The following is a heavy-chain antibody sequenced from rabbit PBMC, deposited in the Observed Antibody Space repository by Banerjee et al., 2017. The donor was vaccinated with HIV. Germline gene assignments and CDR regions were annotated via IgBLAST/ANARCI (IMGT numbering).Heavy chain of an antibody. D-gene: IGHD1-1*01. V-gene: IGHV1S45*01. CDR1: GFSFSSHLY. CDR3: ARAANNIGYCAGL. CDR2: IYGATGSSA. Sequence: QQQLEESGGALVKPEGSLTLTCTASGFSFSSHLYMCWVRQAPGKGLELIACIYGATGSSAWYANWAKGRFTISKTSSTTVTLQMTSLTVADTATYWCARAANNIGYCAGLWGPGTLVTVS. J-gene: IGHJ4*01.